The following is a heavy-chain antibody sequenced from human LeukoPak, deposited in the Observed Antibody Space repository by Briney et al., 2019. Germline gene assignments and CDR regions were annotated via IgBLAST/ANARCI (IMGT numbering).Heavy chain of an antibody. Sequence: SETLSLTCTVSGGSINNYYWSWIRQPPGKGLEWIGYIYYSGNTNYNPSLKSRVTISVDTSKNQFSLKLSSVTAADTAVYYCARDAYYYDSSGSRLFDYWGQGTLVIVSS. CDR1: GGSINNYY. J-gene: IGHJ4*02. CDR2: IYYSGNT. D-gene: IGHD3-22*01. CDR3: ARDAYYYDSSGSRLFDY. V-gene: IGHV4-59*01.